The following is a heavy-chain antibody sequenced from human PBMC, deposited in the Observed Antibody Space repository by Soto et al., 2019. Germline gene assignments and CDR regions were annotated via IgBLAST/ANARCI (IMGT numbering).Heavy chain of an antibody. Sequence: SETLSLTCTVSGGSISSYYWSWIRQPPGKGLEWIGYIYYSGSTNYNPSLKSRVTISVDTSKNQFSLKLSSVTAADMAVYYCARDSYRDYFDYWGQGTLVTVSS. CDR2: IYYSGST. D-gene: IGHD4-17*01. CDR1: GGSISSYY. J-gene: IGHJ4*02. V-gene: IGHV4-59*01. CDR3: ARDSYRDYFDY.